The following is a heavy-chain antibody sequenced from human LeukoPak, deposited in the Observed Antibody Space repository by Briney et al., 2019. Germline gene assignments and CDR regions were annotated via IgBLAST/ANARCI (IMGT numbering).Heavy chain of an antibody. CDR2: ISSNGGST. Sequence: GGSLRLSCAASGFTFSSYAMHWVRQAPGKGLEYVSAISSNGGSTYYANSVKGRFTISRDNSKNTLYLQMGSLRAEDMAVYYCAGRGAPIAAGGKGFAPGGQGPLVTVSS. D-gene: IGHD6-13*01. CDR1: GFTFSSYA. V-gene: IGHV3-64*01. J-gene: IGHJ5*02. CDR3: AGRGAPIAAGGKGFAP.